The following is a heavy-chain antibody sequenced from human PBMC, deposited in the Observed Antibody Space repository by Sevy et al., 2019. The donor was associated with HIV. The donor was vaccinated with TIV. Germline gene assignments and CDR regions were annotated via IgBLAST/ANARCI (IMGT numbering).Heavy chain of an antibody. Sequence: GGSLRLSCAASGFIFSNAWMTWVRQAPGKGLEWIGRIKSKTNGETTDYAAPLKGRFTISIDDSKNTLFLQMNSLKTEDTAVYYCTTNNWYSSDSWGQGTLVTVSS. V-gene: IGHV3-15*01. CDR1: GFIFSNAW. D-gene: IGHD1-20*01. J-gene: IGHJ5*01. CDR2: IKSKTNGETT. CDR3: TTNNWYSSDS.